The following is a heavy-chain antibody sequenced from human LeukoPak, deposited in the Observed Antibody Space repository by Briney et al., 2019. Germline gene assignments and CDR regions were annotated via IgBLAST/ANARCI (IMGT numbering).Heavy chain of an antibody. CDR3: ARDNPGVGWYWDYFDY. J-gene: IGHJ4*02. CDR2: IIPIFGTA. V-gene: IGHV1-69*05. D-gene: IGHD6-19*01. CDR1: GYTFTSYG. Sequence: RASVKVSCKASGYTFTSYGISWVRQAPGQGLEWMGRIIPIFGTANYAQKFQGRVTITTDESTSTAYMELSSLRSEDTAVYYCARDNPGVGWYWDYFDYWGQGTLVTVSS.